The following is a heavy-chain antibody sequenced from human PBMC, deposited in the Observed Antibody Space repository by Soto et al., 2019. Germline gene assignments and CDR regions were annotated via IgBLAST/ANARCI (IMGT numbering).Heavy chain of an antibody. D-gene: IGHD3-10*01. CDR1: GFTFSNVW. Sequence: GSLRLSCAASGFTFSNVWMNWVRQAPGEGLEWVGRIKSQADGGTIVYATPVKGRFTISRDDSKNTLYLQMNSLKTEDTAVYYCTTGLMARGPTQGLFPYYYYGMDVWGQGTTVTVSS. J-gene: IGHJ6*02. CDR3: TTGLMARGPTQGLFPYYYYGMDV. CDR2: IKSQADGGTI. V-gene: IGHV3-15*07.